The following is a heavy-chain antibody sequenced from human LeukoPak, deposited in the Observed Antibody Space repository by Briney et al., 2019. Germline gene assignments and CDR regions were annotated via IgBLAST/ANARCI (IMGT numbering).Heavy chain of an antibody. Sequence: SETLSLTCTVSGGSISSGSYYWRWIRQPAGKGLEWIGRIYTSGSTNYNPSLKSRVTISVDTSKNQFSLKLSSVTAADTAVYFCARDESGYNYGYAAYYYYMDVWGKGTTVTVSS. CDR3: ARDESGYNYGYAAYYYYMDV. D-gene: IGHD5-18*01. CDR2: IYTSGST. J-gene: IGHJ6*03. V-gene: IGHV4-61*02. CDR1: GGSISSGSYY.